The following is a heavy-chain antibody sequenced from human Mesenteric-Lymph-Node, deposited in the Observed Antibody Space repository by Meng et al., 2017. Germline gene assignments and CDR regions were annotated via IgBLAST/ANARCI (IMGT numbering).Heavy chain of an antibody. V-gene: IGHV3-30*04. D-gene: IGHD3-22*01. CDR2: ISYDGSNK. Sequence: GGSLRLSCAASGFTFSSYAMHWVRQAPGKGLEWVAVISYDGSNKYYADSVKGRFTISRDNSKNTLYLQMNSLRAEDTAVYYCARTPADSSGYFPRAYWGQGTLVTVSS. J-gene: IGHJ4*02. CDR3: ARTPADSSGYFPRAY. CDR1: GFTFSSYA.